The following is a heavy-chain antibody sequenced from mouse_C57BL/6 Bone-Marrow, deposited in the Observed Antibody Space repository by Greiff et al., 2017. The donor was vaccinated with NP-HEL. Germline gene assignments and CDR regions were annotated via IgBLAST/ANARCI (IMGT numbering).Heavy chain of an antibody. J-gene: IGHJ2*01. Sequence: EVKLMESGGGLVKPGGSLKLSCAASGFTFSSYTMSWVRQTPEKRLEWVATISGGGGNTYYPDSVKGRFTISRDNAKNTLYLQMSSLRSEDTALYYCARLDYGLFDYWGQGTTLTVSS. CDR1: GFTFSSYT. CDR3: ARLDYGLFDY. D-gene: IGHD1-1*01. V-gene: IGHV5-9*01. CDR2: ISGGGGNT.